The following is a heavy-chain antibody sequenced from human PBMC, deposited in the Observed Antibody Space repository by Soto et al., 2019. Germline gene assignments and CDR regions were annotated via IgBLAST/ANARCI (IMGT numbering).Heavy chain of an antibody. V-gene: IGHV3-33*01. CDR2: IWYDGSNK. J-gene: IGHJ4*02. D-gene: IGHD3-22*01. CDR1: GFTFSSYG. Sequence: VGSLRLSCAASGFTFSSYGIHWVRQAPGKGLEWVAVIWYDGSNKYYADSVKGRFTISRDNSKNTLYLQMNSLRAEDTAVYYCAREGYDSSGYYGGYYFDYWGQGTLVTVSS. CDR3: AREGYDSSGYYGGYYFDY.